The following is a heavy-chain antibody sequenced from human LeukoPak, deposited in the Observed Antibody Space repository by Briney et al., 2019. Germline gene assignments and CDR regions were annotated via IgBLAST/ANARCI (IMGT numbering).Heavy chain of an antibody. CDR2: ISSIGANT. CDR1: GFTFSNYA. D-gene: IGHD5-18*01. V-gene: IGHV3-23*01. Sequence: PGGSLRLSCAASGFTFSNYAMSWVRQAPGKGPEWVSSISSIGANTFCADSVKGRFTISRDNSKNTLYLQMNSLRAEDTAIYYCAKNIRQQLNYYNYMDVWGKGTTVTVSS. J-gene: IGHJ6*03. CDR3: AKNIRQQLNYYNYMDV.